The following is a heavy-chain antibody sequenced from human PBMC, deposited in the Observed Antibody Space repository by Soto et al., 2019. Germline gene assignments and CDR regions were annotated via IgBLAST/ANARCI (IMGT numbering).Heavy chain of an antibody. V-gene: IGHV1-2*02. J-gene: IGHJ5*02. CDR3: ARLVVVPAAIQLWFDP. Sequence: QVQLVQSGAEVKKPGASVKVSCKASGYTFTGYYMHWVRQAPGQGLEWMGWINPNSGGTNYAQKFQGRVTMTRDTSISTADMELSRLRSDDTAVYYCARLVVVPAAIQLWFDPWGQGTLVTVSS. CDR2: INPNSGGT. CDR1: GYTFTGYY. D-gene: IGHD2-2*02.